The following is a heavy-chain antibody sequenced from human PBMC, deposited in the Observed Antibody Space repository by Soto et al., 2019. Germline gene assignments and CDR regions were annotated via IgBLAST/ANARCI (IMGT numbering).Heavy chain of an antibody. V-gene: IGHV3-30*03. CDR1: GFTFSSYG. J-gene: IGHJ4*02. D-gene: IGHD2-15*01. Sequence: GGSLRLSCAASGFTFSSYGMHWVRQAPGKGLEWVAVISYDGSNKYYADSVKGRFTISRDNSKNTLYLQMNSLRAEDTAMYYCARTKCSGGSCYSWSLDYWGQGTPVTAPQ. CDR3: ARTKCSGGSCYSWSLDY. CDR2: ISYDGSNK.